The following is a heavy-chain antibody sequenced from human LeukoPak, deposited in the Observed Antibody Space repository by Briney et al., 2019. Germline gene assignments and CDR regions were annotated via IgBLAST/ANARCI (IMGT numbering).Heavy chain of an antibody. CDR2: ISHSGST. CDR1: GGSISSSNW. CDR3: ARGVSDQN. Sequence: SETLSLTCAVSGGSISSSNWWSWVRQPPGKGLEWIGEISHSGSTYYNPSLKSRVTISLDTSKNHFSLKLTSVTAADTAVYYCARGVSDQNWGQGTLVTVSS. J-gene: IGHJ4*02. V-gene: IGHV4-4*02.